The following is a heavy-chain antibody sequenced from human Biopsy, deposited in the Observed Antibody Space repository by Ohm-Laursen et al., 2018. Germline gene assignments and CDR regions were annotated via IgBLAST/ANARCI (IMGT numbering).Heavy chain of an antibody. V-gene: IGHV4-38-2*02. D-gene: IGHD3-9*01. CDR3: ARDRFDLLTPNWFDP. CDR1: GFSISSGYY. Sequence: SDTLSLTWAVSGFSISSGYYWGWIRQPPGKGLEWIGSVYGSGKSYYNPSLKSRVTISVDVSKNQSSLKLSSVTAADTAVYYCARDRFDLLTPNWFDPWGQGTLVTVSS. J-gene: IGHJ5*02. CDR2: VYGSGKS.